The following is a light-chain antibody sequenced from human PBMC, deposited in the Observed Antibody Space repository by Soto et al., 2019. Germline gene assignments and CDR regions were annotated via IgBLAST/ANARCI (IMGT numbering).Light chain of an antibody. V-gene: IGKV3-15*01. CDR1: QSVSVN. CDR2: AAS. CDR3: QQYNNWPPWT. J-gene: IGKJ1*01. Sequence: EIVMTQSPATLSVSPGERATVSCRASQSVSVNLVWYQQKPGQAPRLLIYAASTRATGIPARFSGSGSGTEFTLTISSLQSEDFAVYYCQQYNNWPPWTFGQGTMVEIK.